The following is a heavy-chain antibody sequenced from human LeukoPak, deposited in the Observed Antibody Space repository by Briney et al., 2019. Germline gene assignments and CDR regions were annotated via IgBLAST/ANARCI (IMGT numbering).Heavy chain of an antibody. CDR3: AREPHDEAGYPRDY. V-gene: IGHV4-59*12. CDR1: GGSISSYY. D-gene: IGHD3-9*01. CDR2: IYYSGST. J-gene: IGHJ4*02. Sequence: SETLSLTCTVSGGSISSYYWSWIRQPQGKGLRGFGYIYYSGSTNYNPSLKSRVTISVDTSKNQFSLKLSSVTAADTAVYYCAREPHDEAGYPRDYWGQGTLVTVSS.